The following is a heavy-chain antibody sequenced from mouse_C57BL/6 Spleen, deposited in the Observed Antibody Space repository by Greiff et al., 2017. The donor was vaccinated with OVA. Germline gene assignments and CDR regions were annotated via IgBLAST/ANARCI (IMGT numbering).Heavy chain of an antibody. Sequence: EVQLVESGPGLVKPSQSLSLTCSVTGYSITSGYYWNWIRQFPGNKLEWMGYISYDGSNNYNPSLKNRISITRDTSKNQFFLKLNSVTTEDTATYYCAKVGYDYDVAMDYWGQGTSVTVSS. V-gene: IGHV3-6*01. D-gene: IGHD2-4*01. CDR2: ISYDGSN. J-gene: IGHJ4*01. CDR3: AKVGYDYDVAMDY. CDR1: GYSITSGYY.